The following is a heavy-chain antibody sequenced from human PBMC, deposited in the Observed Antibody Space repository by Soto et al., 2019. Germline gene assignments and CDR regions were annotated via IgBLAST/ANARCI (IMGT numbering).Heavy chain of an antibody. V-gene: IGHV3-33*08. D-gene: IGHD2-2*01. CDR2: IWYDGSNK. CDR1: GFTFSSYG. J-gene: IGHJ3*02. CDR3: ARGGMYCSSTSCYAFDI. Sequence: GGSLRLSCAASGFTFSSYGMHWVRQAPGKGLEWVAVIWYDGSNKYYADSVKGRFTISRDNSKNTLYLQMNSLRAEDTAVYYCARGGMYCSSTSCYAFDIWGQGTMVTVSS.